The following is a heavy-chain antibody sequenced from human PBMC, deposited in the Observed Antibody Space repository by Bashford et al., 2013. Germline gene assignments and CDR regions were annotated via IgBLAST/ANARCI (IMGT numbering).Heavy chain of an antibody. Sequence: VRQAPGKGLEWVSTISGSAGSTYYADSVKGRFTISRDNSRNTLYLQMNGLRAEDTAVYYCAKDSSGYYRPFDYWGQGTLVTVSS. D-gene: IGHD3-22*01. CDR2: ISGSAGST. V-gene: IGHV3-23*01. J-gene: IGHJ4*02. CDR3: AKDSSGYYRPFDY.